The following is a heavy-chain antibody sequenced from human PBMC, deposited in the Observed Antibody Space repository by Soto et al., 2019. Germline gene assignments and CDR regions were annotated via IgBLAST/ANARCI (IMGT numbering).Heavy chain of an antibody. J-gene: IGHJ4*02. V-gene: IGHV5-51*01. CDR3: ARQSIGRYCSGGSCYGGDY. Sequence: PGESLKISCKGSGYSFTSYWIGWVRQMPGKGLEWMGIIYPGDSDTRYSPSFQGQVTISADKSISTAYLQWSSLKVSDTAMYYCARQSIGRYCSGGSCYGGDYWGQGTLVTVSS. CDR2: IYPGDSDT. D-gene: IGHD2-15*01. CDR1: GYSFTSYW.